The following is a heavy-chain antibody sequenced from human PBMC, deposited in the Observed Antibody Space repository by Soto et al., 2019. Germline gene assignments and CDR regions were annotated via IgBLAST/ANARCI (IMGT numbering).Heavy chain of an antibody. J-gene: IGHJ4*02. CDR3: AKGRGQNWNFDY. V-gene: IGHV3-23*01. CDR2: ISGSGGTA. Sequence: EVQLLESGGGSVQPGGSLRLSCAASGFTFSSYAMHWVRRPPGKGLAWVSSISGSGGTAYYADSVKGRFSISRGSLVNTLYLQMNSLRVEYKAVYYCAKGRGQNWNFDYCGQGTLVTVSP. D-gene: IGHD1-1*01. CDR1: GFTFSSYA.